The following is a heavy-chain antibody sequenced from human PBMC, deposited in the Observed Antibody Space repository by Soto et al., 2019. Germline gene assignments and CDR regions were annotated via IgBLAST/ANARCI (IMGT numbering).Heavy chain of an antibody. CDR3: ARAYYGSGSYAFDI. D-gene: IGHD3-10*01. Sequence: PGGSLSLSCSSSGFTFISYAMRWVRQAAGKGLEWGSAISGSGGITYYAYSVKVLFTISRDNAKNSLYLQMNSLRAEDTAVYYCARAYYGSGSYAFDIWGQGTMVTVSS. CDR1: GFTFISYA. CDR2: ISGSGGIT. J-gene: IGHJ3*02. V-gene: IGHV3-23*01.